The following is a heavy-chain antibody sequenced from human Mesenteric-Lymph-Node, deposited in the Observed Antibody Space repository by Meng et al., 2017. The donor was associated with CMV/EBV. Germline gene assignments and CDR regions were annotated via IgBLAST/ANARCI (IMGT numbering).Heavy chain of an antibody. CDR2: IYYSGST. CDR1: GGSISSYY. Sequence: GSLRLSCTVSGGSISSYYWSWIRQPPGKGLEWIGYIYYSGSTNYNPSLKSRVTISVDTSKNQFSLKLSSVTAADTAVYYCARDRKYENYYDSSGPSFYYYGMDVWGQGTTVTVSS. CDR3: ARDRKYENYYDSSGPSFYYYGMDV. D-gene: IGHD3-22*01. V-gene: IGHV4-59*01. J-gene: IGHJ6*02.